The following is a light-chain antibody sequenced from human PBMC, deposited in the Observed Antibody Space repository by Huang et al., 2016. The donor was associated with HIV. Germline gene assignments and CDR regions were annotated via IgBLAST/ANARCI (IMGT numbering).Light chain of an antibody. Sequence: EIVMTQSPGTLSLSPGERATLSCRPNQSVSSNLAWYQHKPGQAPRLLIYGASTRATGVPARFSGSGSGTEFTLTISSLQSDDFVVYYCQQYQDWPRTFGQGTKVEIK. CDR3: QQYQDWPRT. CDR2: GAS. CDR1: QSVSSN. J-gene: IGKJ1*01. V-gene: IGKV3-15*01.